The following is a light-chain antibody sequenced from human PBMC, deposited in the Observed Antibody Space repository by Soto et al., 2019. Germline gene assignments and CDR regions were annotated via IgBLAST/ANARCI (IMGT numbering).Light chain of an antibody. V-gene: IGKV1-17*01. CDR2: AAS. Sequence: DIQMTQSPSSLSASVGDRVTITCRASQGLRNDLGWYQQKPGQGPQRLIYAASSLQSGVPSRFSGSGSGTEFTLTISSLQPEDVVNYYCVQHNNYLLTFGGGTKVEIK. CDR3: VQHNNYLLT. CDR1: QGLRND. J-gene: IGKJ4*01.